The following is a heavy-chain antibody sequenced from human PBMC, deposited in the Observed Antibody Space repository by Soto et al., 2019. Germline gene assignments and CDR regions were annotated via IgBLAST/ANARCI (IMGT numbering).Heavy chain of an antibody. CDR3: ARKAWVRFDY. CDR2: VFHTGNT. CDR1: GDSMTRSVW. J-gene: IGHJ4*02. D-gene: IGHD7-27*01. Sequence: PSETLSLTCTVSGDSMTRSVWWTWVRQPPGKGLGWIGEVFHTGNTNYNPSLKSRVTMSVDKSTNEFSLKVTSVTAADTAIYYCARKAWVRFDYSGQGALVTVSS. V-gene: IGHV4-4*02.